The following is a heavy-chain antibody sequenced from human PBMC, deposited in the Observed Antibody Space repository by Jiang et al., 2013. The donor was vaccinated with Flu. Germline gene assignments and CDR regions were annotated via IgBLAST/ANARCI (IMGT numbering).Heavy chain of an antibody. Sequence: SGAEVKKPGASVKVSCKASGYTFTSYDINWVRQASGQGLEWMGWINPKSGNTGYPQKFQGRVTLTRNTSISTAYMELSSLTSEDTAVYYCARLWAYCDGNCHYGLYYYYYGMDVWGQGTTVTVSS. J-gene: IGHJ6*02. CDR2: INPKSGNT. CDR3: ARLWAYCDGNCHYGLYYYYYGMDV. V-gene: IGHV1-8*02. D-gene: IGHD2-21*02. CDR1: GYTFTSYD.